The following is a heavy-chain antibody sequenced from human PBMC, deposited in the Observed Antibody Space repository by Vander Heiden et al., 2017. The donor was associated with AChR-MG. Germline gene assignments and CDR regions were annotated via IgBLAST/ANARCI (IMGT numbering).Heavy chain of an antibody. J-gene: IGHJ4*02. D-gene: IGHD3-10*01. CDR3: VRDHDLGLYLTY. Sequence: QLQQSGPGLVKPSQTLSLPCAISGVSFSSNTAAWNWIRQSPSRGLEWLGRTYYRSKWFTDYALSLRGRITINPDTSRNQFSLQLNSVTPEDTAVYYCVRDHDLGLYLTYWGQGTLVTVSS. CDR2: TYYRSKWFT. V-gene: IGHV6-1*01. CDR1: GVSFSSNTAA.